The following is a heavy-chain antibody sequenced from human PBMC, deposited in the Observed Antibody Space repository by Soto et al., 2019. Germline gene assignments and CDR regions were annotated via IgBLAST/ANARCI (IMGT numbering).Heavy chain of an antibody. CDR1: GGSISSSSYY. D-gene: IGHD1-20*01. CDR3: ASIPSYTWKAPWAYYYYGMDV. V-gene: IGHV4-39*01. CDR2: IYYSGGT. J-gene: IGHJ6*02. Sequence: PSETLSLTCTVSGGSISSSSYYWGWIRQPPGKGLEWIGSIYYSGGTYYNPSLKSRVTISVDTSKNQFSLKLSSVTAADTAVYYCASIPSYTWKAPWAYYYYGMDVWGQGTTVTVSS.